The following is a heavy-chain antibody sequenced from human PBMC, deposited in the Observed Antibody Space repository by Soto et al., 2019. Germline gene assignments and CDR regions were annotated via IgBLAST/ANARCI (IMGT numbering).Heavy chain of an antibody. CDR1: GYTFTSYG. J-gene: IGHJ5*02. CDR3: AREFITMVRGVMMYWFDP. CDR2: ISAYNGNT. V-gene: IGHV1-18*01. Sequence: QVQLVQSGAEVKKPGASVKVSCKASGYTFTSYGISWVRQAPGQGLEWMGWISAYNGNTNYAQKLQGRVTMTTDTSTSTAYMELRSLRSDDTAVYYCAREFITMVRGVMMYWFDPWGQGTLVTVSS. D-gene: IGHD3-10*01.